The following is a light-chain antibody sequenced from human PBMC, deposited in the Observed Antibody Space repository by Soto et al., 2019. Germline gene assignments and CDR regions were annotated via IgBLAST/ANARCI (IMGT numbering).Light chain of an antibody. CDR2: DVS. V-gene: IGLV2-14*01. CDR3: SSYTSSRTLGPYV. Sequence: QSALTQPASVSGSPGQSITISCTGTSSDVGGYNYVSWYQQHPGKAPKLMIYDVSTRPSGVSNRFSCSKSGNTASLTISGLQAEDEADYYCSSYTSSRTLGPYVFGTGTKVTVL. J-gene: IGLJ1*01. CDR1: SSDVGGYNY.